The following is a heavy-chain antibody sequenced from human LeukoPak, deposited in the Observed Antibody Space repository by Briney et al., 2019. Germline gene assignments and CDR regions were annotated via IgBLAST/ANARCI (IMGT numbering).Heavy chain of an antibody. V-gene: IGHV3-11*04. J-gene: IGHJ3*02. CDR2: ISSSGSTI. Sequence: PGGSLRLSCAASGFTFSDHYMDWVRQAPGKGLEWVSYISSSGSTIYYADSVKGRFTISRDNAKNSLYLQMNSLRAEDTAVYYCARGYGYSYGYFRGSAFDIWGQGTMVTVSS. CDR3: ARGYGYSYGYFRGSAFDI. CDR1: GFTFSDHY. D-gene: IGHD5-18*01.